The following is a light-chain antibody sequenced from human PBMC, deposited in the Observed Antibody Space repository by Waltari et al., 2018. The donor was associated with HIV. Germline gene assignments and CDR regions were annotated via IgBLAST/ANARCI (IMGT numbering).Light chain of an antibody. CDR2: AAS. CDR3: QQSYRAPLT. Sequence: DIQMTQSPSSLSAFVGDSVTITCRASESISIYLNWYQLKPGKAPKFLIYAASSLQSGVPSRFSGSGSGTDFTLTISSLQPEDFATYYCQQSYRAPLTFGGGTKVEIK. J-gene: IGKJ4*01. V-gene: IGKV1-39*01. CDR1: ESISIY.